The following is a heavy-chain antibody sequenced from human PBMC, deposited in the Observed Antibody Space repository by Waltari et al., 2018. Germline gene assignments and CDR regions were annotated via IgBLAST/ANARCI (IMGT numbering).Heavy chain of an antibody. CDR3: TRGESGYTGYDDF. CDR1: GFPFGDYA. Sequence: VQLVESGGGLVQPGRSLRLSCTPSGFPFGDYAVSWVRQAPGKGLEWVGFVRSRTYGGTTDYAASVKGRFSISRDDSKNIAYLQMNSLKTEDTAVYYCTRGESGYTGYDDFWGQGTLVIVSS. J-gene: IGHJ4*02. V-gene: IGHV3-49*04. D-gene: IGHD5-12*01. CDR2: VRSRTYGGTT.